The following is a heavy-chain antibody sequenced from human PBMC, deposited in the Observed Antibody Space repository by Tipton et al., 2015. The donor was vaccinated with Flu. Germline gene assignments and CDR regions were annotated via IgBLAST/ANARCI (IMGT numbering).Heavy chain of an antibody. CDR3: ASGVVTVDY. CDR2: IYYSGST. J-gene: IGHJ4*02. D-gene: IGHD4-23*01. Sequence: LRLSCTVSGGSISSSSYYWGWIRQPPGKGLEWIGSIYYSGSTYYNPSLTSRVTISVDTYKNQFSLKLSSVTAADTAVDYGASGVVTVDYWGQGTLVTVSS. V-gene: IGHV4-39*07. CDR1: GGSISSSSYY.